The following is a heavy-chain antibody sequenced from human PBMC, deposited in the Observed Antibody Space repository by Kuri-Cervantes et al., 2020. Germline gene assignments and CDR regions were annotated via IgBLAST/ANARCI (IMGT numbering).Heavy chain of an antibody. D-gene: IGHD3-22*01. V-gene: IGHV3-64*02. CDR3: ARARLDYYDSSGYYDSFGYYMDV. J-gene: IGHJ6*03. Sequence: GGSLRLSCAASGFTFSSYAMHWVRQAPGKGLEYVSAISSNGGSTYYADSVKGRFTISRDNSKNTLYLQMGSLRAEDMAVYYCARARLDYYDSSGYYDSFGYYMDVWGKGTTVTVSS. CDR1: GFTFSSYA. CDR2: ISSNGGST.